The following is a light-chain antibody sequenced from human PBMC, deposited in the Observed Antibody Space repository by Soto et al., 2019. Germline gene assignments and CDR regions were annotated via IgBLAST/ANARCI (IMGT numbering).Light chain of an antibody. J-gene: IGKJ1*01. CDR3: QQRSNWPGT. CDR1: QSVRTS. CDR2: DAS. V-gene: IGKV3-11*01. Sequence: EVGLTQSPSTLALSTGERATLSCRASQSVRTSLAWYQQQPGQAPRLLIYDASNKATGIPARFSGSGSGTDFTLTISSLDPQDFAVYYCQQRSNWPGTFGQGTKVAIK.